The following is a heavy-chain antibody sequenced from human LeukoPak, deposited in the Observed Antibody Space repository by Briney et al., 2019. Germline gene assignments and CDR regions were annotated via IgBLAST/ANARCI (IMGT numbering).Heavy chain of an antibody. V-gene: IGHV3-74*01. CDR1: GFPFSGYW. CDR3: ARDYSSVPEY. D-gene: IGHD6-19*01. CDR2: TKPVGSYT. J-gene: IGHJ4*02. Sequence: PGGSLRLSCAASGFPFSGYWMYWLRQAPGKGMVWVSRTKPVGSYTSYADFVKGRFTTSRDNAKNTLYLQLSSLRAEDTAVYYCARDYSSVPEYWGQGTLVTVSS.